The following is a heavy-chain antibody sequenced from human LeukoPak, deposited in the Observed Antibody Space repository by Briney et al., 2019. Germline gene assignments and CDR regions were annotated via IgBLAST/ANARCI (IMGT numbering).Heavy chain of an antibody. J-gene: IGHJ4*02. CDR2: ISSSSSTI. CDR3: ARESLSEHHSHIVVVTAIRDFDY. D-gene: IGHD2-21*02. CDR1: GFTFGSYS. V-gene: IGHV3-48*01. Sequence: GGSLRLSCAASGFTFGSYSMNWVRQAPGKGLEWVSYISSSSSTIYYADSVKGRFTISRDNAKNSLYLQMNSLRAEDAAVYYCARESLSEHHSHIVVVTAIRDFDYWGQGTLVTVSS.